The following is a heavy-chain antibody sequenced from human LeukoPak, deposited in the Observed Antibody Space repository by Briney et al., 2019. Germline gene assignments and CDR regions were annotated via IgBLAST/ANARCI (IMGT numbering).Heavy chain of an antibody. CDR2: ISAYNGNT. D-gene: IGHD2-15*01. Sequence: ASVKVSCKASGYTFTSYGISWVRQAPGQGLERMGWISAYNGNTNYAQKLQGRVTMTTDTSTSTAYMELRSLRSDDTAMYYCARDTVSDCSGGSCYSGVADYWGQGTLVTVSS. CDR1: GYTFTSYG. J-gene: IGHJ4*02. V-gene: IGHV1-18*01. CDR3: ARDTVSDCSGGSCYSGVADY.